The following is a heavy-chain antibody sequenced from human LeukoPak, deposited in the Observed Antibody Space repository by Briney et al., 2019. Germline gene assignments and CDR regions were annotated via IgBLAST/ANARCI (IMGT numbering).Heavy chain of an antibody. CDR1: GFTFSSYW. J-gene: IGHJ4*02. D-gene: IGHD5-24*01. CDR3: ARVRDGYNIYYFDY. Sequence: GGPLRLSCAASGFTFSSYWMHWVRQAPGKGLVWVSRINSDGSSTSYADSVKGRFTISRDNAKNTLYLQMNSLRAEDTAVYYCARVRDGYNIYYFDYWGQGTLVTVSS. V-gene: IGHV3-74*01. CDR2: INSDGSST.